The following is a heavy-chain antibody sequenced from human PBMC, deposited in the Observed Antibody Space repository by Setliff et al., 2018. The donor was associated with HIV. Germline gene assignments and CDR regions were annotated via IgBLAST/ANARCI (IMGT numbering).Heavy chain of an antibody. CDR2: SHYNGNT. D-gene: IGHD5-18*01. CDR3: AREKRQIWSTDYYYHYGLDV. V-gene: IGHV4-59*01. Sequence: SETLSLTCSVSGDSISSDFYIWIRQPPGKGLEWMGSSHYNGNTNITPSLKRRVTMSLDTPRNEFYLTLTSVTAADPAVYYCAREKRQIWSTDYYYHYGLDVWGQGITVTVSS. CDR1: GDSISSDF. J-gene: IGHJ6*02.